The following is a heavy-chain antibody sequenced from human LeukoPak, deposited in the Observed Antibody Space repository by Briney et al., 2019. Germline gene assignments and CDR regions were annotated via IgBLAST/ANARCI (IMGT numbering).Heavy chain of an antibody. V-gene: IGHV3-43*02. CDR2: ISGDGGST. Sequence: GGSLRLSRAASGFTFDDYAMHWVRQAPGKGLEWVSLISGDGGSTYYADSVKGRFTISRDNSKNSLYLQMNSLKTEDTALYYCAKDISYDYVWGSYRPRQIYYFDYWGQGTLVTVSS. D-gene: IGHD3-16*02. CDR1: GFTFDDYA. CDR3: AKDISYDYVWGSYRPRQIYYFDY. J-gene: IGHJ4*02.